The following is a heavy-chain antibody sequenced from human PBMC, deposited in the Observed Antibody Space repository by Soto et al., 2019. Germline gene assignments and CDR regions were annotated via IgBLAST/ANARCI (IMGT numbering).Heavy chain of an antibody. J-gene: IGHJ4*01. CDR3: ASAVGGSSYAYLPAY. Sequence: GGSLRLSCAASGFIFSSSAMTWVRQAPGKGLEWVSGLSAGGTATYYADSVKGRFTISRDNSKNTLYLQVNSLRVEDTALYYCASAVGGSSYAYLPAYWGHGTLVTVSS. CDR1: GFIFSSSA. V-gene: IGHV3-23*01. CDR2: LSAGGTAT. D-gene: IGHD5-18*01.